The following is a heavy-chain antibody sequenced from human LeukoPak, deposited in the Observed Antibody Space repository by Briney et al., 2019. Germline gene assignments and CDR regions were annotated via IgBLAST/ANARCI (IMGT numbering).Heavy chain of an antibody. CDR1: GGTFSSYA. CDR3: ARETLYYDSSGYYDH. CDR2: IIPIFGTA. J-gene: IGHJ4*02. Sequence: GASVKVSCKASGGTFSSYAISWVRQAPGQGLEWMGGIIPIFGTANYAQKFQGRVTITADESTSTAYMELSSLRSEDTAVYYCARETLYYDSSGYYDHWGQGTLVTVSS. V-gene: IGHV1-69*13. D-gene: IGHD3-22*01.